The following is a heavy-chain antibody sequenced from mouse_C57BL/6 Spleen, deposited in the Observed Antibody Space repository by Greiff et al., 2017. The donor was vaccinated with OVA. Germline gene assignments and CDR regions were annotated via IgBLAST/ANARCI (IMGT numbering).Heavy chain of an antibody. CDR2: IYPGDGDT. CDR3: AREDGYYLAWFAY. V-gene: IGHV1-82*01. D-gene: IGHD2-3*01. Sequence: LVESGPELVKPGASVKISCKASGYAFSSSWMNWVKQRPGKGLEWIGRIYPGDGDTNYNGKFKGKATLTADKSSSTAYMQLSSLTSEDSAVYFCAREDGYYLAWFAYWGQGTLVTVSA. J-gene: IGHJ3*01. CDR1: GYAFSSSW.